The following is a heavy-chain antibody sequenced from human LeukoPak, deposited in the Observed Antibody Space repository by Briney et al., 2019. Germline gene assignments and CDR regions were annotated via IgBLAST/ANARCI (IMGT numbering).Heavy chain of an antibody. CDR1: GGTFSSYA. V-gene: IGHV1-69*05. CDR2: IIPIFGTA. CDR3: ASAQGYCSGGSCPSYYYYYMDV. D-gene: IGHD2-15*01. Sequence: SVKVSCKASGGTFSSYAISWVRQAPGQGLEWMGGIIPIFGTANYAQKFQGRVTITTDESTSTAYMELSSLRSEDTAVYYCASAQGYCSGGSCPSYYYYYMDVWGKGTTVTVSS. J-gene: IGHJ6*03.